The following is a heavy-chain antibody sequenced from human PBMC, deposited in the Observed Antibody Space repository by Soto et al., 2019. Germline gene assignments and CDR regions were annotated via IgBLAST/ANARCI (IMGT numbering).Heavy chain of an antibody. J-gene: IGHJ4*02. D-gene: IGHD3-22*01. CDR3: ADTHDSSGTDHHY. V-gene: IGHV1-58*01. CDR2: IVVGSGNT. CDR1: GFTFTSSA. Sequence: ASVKVSCKSSGFTFTSSAVQWVRQARGQRLEWIGWIVVGSGNTNYAQKFQERVTITRDMSTSTAYMELSSLRSEDTAVYYCADTHDSSGTDHHYWGQATLVPVSS.